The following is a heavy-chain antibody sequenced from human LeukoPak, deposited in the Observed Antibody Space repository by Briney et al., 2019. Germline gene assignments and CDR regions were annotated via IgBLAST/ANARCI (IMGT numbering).Heavy chain of an antibody. CDR2: INPSGGST. D-gene: IGHD2-15*01. V-gene: IGHV1-46*01. CDR3: ARDIRYCSGGSCYGAFDI. J-gene: IGHJ3*02. CDR1: GYTFTSYY. Sequence: ASVKVSCKASGYTFTSYYMHWVRQAPGQGLEWMGIINPSGGSTSYAQKFQGRVTMTRDTSASTVYMELSSLRSEDTAVYYCARDIRYCSGGSCYGAFDIWGQGTMVTVSS.